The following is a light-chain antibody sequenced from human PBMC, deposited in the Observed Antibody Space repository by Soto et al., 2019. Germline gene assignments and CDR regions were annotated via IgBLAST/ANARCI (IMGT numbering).Light chain of an antibody. CDR3: LHRSDWPPGLT. V-gene: IGKV3-11*01. J-gene: IGKJ4*01. CDR2: DAS. Sequence: EIVLTQSPATLSLSPGERATLSCRASQSVTSHLAWYQHKPGQAPRLLMYDASDRATGIPARFSGSGSGTDFTLTISSLEPEDFAVYYCLHRSDWPPGLTFGGGTKVDI. CDR1: QSVTSH.